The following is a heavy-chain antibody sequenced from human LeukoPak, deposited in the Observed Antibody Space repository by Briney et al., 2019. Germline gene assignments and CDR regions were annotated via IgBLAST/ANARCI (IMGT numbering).Heavy chain of an antibody. J-gene: IGHJ6*02. CDR2: INPNSGGT. Sequence: ASVKVSCKASGYTFTGYYMHWVRQAPGQGLELMGWINPNSGGTNYAQKFQGRVTMTRDTSISTAYMELSRLRSDDTAVYYCARQRNYGYYYYGMDVWGQGTTVTVSS. CDR3: ARQRNYGYYYYGMDV. CDR1: GYTFTGYY. V-gene: IGHV1-2*02. D-gene: IGHD4-17*01.